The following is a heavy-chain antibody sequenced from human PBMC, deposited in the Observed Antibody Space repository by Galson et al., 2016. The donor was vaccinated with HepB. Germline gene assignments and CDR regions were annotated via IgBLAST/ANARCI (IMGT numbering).Heavy chain of an antibody. D-gene: IGHD4-17*01. CDR2: IIPMFKTA. Sequence: SVKVSCKASGGTFSSYVISWVRQAPGQGLEWMGGIIPMFKTANYAQNFQGRVTITADESTRTAYMELSSLRSEDTAMDYCGGGTYGEYENLDYYNYVMDVWGQGTTVTVSS. CDR3: GGGTYGEYENLDYYNYVMDV. V-gene: IGHV1-69*13. J-gene: IGHJ6*02. CDR1: GGTFSSYV.